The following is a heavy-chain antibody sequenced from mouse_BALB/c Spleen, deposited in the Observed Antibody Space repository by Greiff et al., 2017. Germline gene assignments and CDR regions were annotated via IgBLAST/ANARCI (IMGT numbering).Heavy chain of an antibody. CDR1: GFTFSSYA. CDR2: ISSGGSYT. CDR3: ARDDMDY. J-gene: IGHJ4*01. V-gene: IGHV5-9-4*01. Sequence: DVHLVESGGGLVKPGGSLKLSCAASGFTFSSYAMSWVRQSPEKRLEWVAEISSGGSYTYYPDTVTGRFTISRDNAKNTLYLEMSSLRSEDTAMYYCARDDMDYWGQGTSVTVSS.